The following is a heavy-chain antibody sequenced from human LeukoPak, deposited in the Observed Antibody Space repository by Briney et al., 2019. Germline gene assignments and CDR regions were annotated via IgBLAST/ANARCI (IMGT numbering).Heavy chain of an antibody. CDR2: INPNSGGT. D-gene: IGHD3-22*01. CDR3: ARDGREGRKVTMIVVE. J-gene: IGHJ4*02. CDR1: GYTFSGYY. V-gene: IGHV1-2*02. Sequence: GASVKVSCKASGYTFSGYYTHWVRQAPGQGLEWMGWINPNSGGTNYAQKFQGRVTMTRDTSISTAYMELSRLRSDDTAVYYCARDGREGRKVTMIVVEWGQGTLVTVSS.